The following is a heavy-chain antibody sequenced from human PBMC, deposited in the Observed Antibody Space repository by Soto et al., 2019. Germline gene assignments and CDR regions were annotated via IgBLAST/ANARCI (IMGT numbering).Heavy chain of an antibody. J-gene: IGHJ4*02. Sequence: HPGGSLRLSCAASGFTFSDDYMDWVRQAPGKGLEWVGRTRNKAKSYTTENDASVKSRFTISRDDSKNSVYLQMNSLRTEDTAVYYCARVHSGAYSFDYWGQGTPVTVSS. D-gene: IGHD1-26*01. V-gene: IGHV3-72*01. CDR2: TRNKAKSYTT. CDR1: GFTFSDDY. CDR3: ARVHSGAYSFDY.